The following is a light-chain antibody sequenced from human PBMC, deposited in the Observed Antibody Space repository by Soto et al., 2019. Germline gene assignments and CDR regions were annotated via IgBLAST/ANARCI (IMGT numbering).Light chain of an antibody. J-gene: IGKJ2*01. CDR1: QAVTTAS. CDR3: PQYGSSPPYT. Sequence: EIVLTQSPGTLSLSPGARATLSCRASQAVTTASFAWYQQIPGQATRLLIYGTSSRATGTPDRFSGSGSGTDFTLTISRLEHEDFAVYYCPQYGSSPPYTFGQGTTLEIK. CDR2: GTS. V-gene: IGKV3-20*01.